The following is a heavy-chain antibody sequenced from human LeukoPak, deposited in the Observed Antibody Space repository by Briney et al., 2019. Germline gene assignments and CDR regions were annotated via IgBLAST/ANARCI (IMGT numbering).Heavy chain of an antibody. CDR1: GGSISSSSYY. CDR3: ARGRIPPYDILTGYPLWTGYYFDY. D-gene: IGHD3-9*01. V-gene: IGHV4-39*07. Sequence: SESLSLTCTVSGGSISSSSYYWGWIRQPPGKGLEWIGSIYYSGSTYYNPSLKSRVTISVDTSKNQFSLKLSSVTAADTAVYYCARGRIPPYDILTGYPLWTGYYFDYWGQGTLVTVSS. CDR2: IYYSGST. J-gene: IGHJ4*02.